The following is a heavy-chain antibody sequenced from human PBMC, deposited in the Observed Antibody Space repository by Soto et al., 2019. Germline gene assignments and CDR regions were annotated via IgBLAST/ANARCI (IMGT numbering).Heavy chain of an antibody. V-gene: IGHV3-74*01. CDR1: GFTFNSYW. Sequence: EVQLVESGGGLVQPGGSLRLSCAASGFTFNSYWMHWVRQAPGKGLVWVSRINGDGSSTNYADSVNGRFTVSRDNAKNTVYRQMNSLRGEDTAVYYCARGARGLYYMDVWGKGTTVTVSS. J-gene: IGHJ6*03. CDR3: ARGARGLYYMDV. CDR2: INGDGSST.